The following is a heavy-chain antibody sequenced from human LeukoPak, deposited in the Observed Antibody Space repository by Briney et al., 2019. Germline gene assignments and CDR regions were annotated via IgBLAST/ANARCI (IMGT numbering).Heavy chain of an antibody. Sequence: GGSLRLSCAASGFTFSNYWLTWVRQAPGKVLEWVAFIRYDGSNKYYADSVKGRFTISRDNSKNTLYLQMNSLRAEDTAVYYCANLGYCSSTSCYPYYYYYYMDVWGKGTTVTISS. D-gene: IGHD2-2*01. CDR1: GFTFSNYW. CDR3: ANLGYCSSTSCYPYYYYYYMDV. V-gene: IGHV3-30*02. CDR2: IRYDGSNK. J-gene: IGHJ6*03.